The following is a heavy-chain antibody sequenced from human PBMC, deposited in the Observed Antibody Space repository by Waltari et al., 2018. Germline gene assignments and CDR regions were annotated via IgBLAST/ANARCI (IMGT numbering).Heavy chain of an antibody. CDR3: ASSGSSGPTYYFDY. CDR2: IYYSGST. D-gene: IGHD6-19*01. J-gene: IGHJ4*02. V-gene: IGHV4-59*01. CDR1: GGSISRYY. Sequence: QVQLQESGPGLVKPSETLSLTCTVSGGSISRYYWSWIRRPPGKGLEWIGYIYYSGSTNYNPSLKSRVTISVDTSKNQFSLKLSSVTAADTAVYYCASSGSSGPTYYFDYWGQGTLVTVSS.